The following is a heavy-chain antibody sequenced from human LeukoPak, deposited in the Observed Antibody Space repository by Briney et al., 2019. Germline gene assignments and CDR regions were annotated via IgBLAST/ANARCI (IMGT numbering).Heavy chain of an antibody. CDR2: INTNTGNP. J-gene: IGHJ4*02. Sequence: ASVKVSCKASGYTFTSYAMNWVRQAPGQGLEWMGWINTNTGNPTYAQGFTGRFVFSLDTSVSTAYLQISSLKAEDTAVYYCAREFPRQQSSGWRENDYWGQGTLVTVSS. CDR1: GYTFTSYA. D-gene: IGHD6-19*01. V-gene: IGHV7-4-1*02. CDR3: AREFPRQQSSGWRENDY.